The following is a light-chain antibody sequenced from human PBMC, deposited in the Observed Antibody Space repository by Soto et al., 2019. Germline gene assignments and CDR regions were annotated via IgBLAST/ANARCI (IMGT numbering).Light chain of an antibody. CDR1: QSISSW. CDR2: KAS. J-gene: IGKJ5*01. Sequence: DIQMTQSPSTLSASVGDRVTITCRASQSISSWLSWYQQKPGKAPNLLIYKASSLESGAPSRFSGSGSGTDFPLTISSLQPEDFATYYCQQYNSYPTFGQGTRLEIK. CDR3: QQYNSYPT. V-gene: IGKV1-5*03.